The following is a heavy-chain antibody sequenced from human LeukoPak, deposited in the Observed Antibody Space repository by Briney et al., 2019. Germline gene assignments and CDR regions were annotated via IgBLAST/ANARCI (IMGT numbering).Heavy chain of an antibody. J-gene: IGHJ4*02. CDR1: GFTVSSNY. Sequence: GGSLRLSCAASGFTVSSNYMSWVRQAPGKGLECVSVVYSGGNTYYADSVKGRFTISRDNAKNSLYLQMNSLKVEDTAVYYCAREREQQLHDYWGQGTLVTVSS. D-gene: IGHD6-13*01. CDR2: VYSGGNT. V-gene: IGHV3-53*01. CDR3: AREREQQLHDY.